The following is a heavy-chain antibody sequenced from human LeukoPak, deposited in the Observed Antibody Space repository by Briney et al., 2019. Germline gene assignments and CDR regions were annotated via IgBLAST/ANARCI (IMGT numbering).Heavy chain of an antibody. CDR2: IWSDKSNK. CDR3: AKDAQRGFDYSNSLDY. Sequence: GGSLRLSCAASGFIFNHHAMHWVRQAPGKGLEWVAVIWSDKSNKFYADSVRGRFTISRDDSRKTVYLQMDTMTVEDTAIYYCAKDAQRGFDYSNSLDYWGQGALVTVAS. V-gene: IGHV3-33*06. J-gene: IGHJ4*02. D-gene: IGHD4-11*01. CDR1: GFIFNHHA.